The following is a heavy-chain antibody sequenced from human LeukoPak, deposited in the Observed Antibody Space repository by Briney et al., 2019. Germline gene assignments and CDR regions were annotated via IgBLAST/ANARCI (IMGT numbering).Heavy chain of an antibody. Sequence: PSETLSLTCAVYGGSISGRYWSWIRQPPGKGLEWIANWRYDGSPNYTPSLESRATISLDTSKNQFSLRLTSVTAADTAVYYCVVTQKWLAFEYWGQGILVTVSS. CDR2: WRYDGSP. CDR3: VVTQKWLAFEY. V-gene: IGHV4-59*08. CDR1: GGSISGRY. D-gene: IGHD6-19*01. J-gene: IGHJ4*02.